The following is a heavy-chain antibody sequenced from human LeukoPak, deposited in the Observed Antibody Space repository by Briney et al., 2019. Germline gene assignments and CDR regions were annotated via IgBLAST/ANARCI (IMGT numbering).Heavy chain of an antibody. CDR2: ISPNGGST. D-gene: IGHD1-1*01. Sequence: GGSLRLSCAASGFTFSSYAMHWVRQAPGKGLEYVSAISPNGGSTYYADSVKGRFSISRDNSKNILYPQMSSVRPEDTAVYYCVPKGNEGYWGQGTLVTVSS. J-gene: IGHJ4*02. CDR3: VPKGNEGY. CDR1: GFTFSSYA. V-gene: IGHV3-64D*06.